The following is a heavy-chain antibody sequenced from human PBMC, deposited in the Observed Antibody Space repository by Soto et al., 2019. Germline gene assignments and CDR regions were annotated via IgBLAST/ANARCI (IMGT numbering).Heavy chain of an antibody. CDR1: GFTFSSYA. Sequence: GGSLRLSCAASGFTFSSYAMSWVRQAPGKGLEWVSEISTSGGSTFYADSVKGRFTIFRDISKNTLYLQMNSLRADDTAVYYCAKQGSSSWYPPFDYWGQGTLVTVSS. J-gene: IGHJ4*02. V-gene: IGHV3-23*01. CDR2: ISTSGGST. D-gene: IGHD6-13*01. CDR3: AKQGSSSWYPPFDY.